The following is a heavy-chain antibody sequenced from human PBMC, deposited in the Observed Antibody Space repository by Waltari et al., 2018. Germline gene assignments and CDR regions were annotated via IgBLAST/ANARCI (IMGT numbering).Heavy chain of an antibody. CDR1: GYTFTSYG. Sequence: QVQLVQSGGEVKKPWASVKVSCTASGYTFTSYGISWVRQAPGQGLEWMGWIRVDNGNTNYAQHIQGRVTMTADTSTSTAYMELRSLRSDDTAVYYCARPSLGQYYYYGMEVWGQGTAVTVSS. CDR2: IRVDNGNT. CDR3: ARPSLGQYYYYGMEV. J-gene: IGHJ6*02. V-gene: IGHV1-18*01. D-gene: IGHD7-27*01.